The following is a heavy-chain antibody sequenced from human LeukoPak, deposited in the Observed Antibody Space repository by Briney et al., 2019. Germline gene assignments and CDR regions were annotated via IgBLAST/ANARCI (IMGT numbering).Heavy chain of an antibody. CDR3: ARLGMIQAYSTEDY. CDR1: GFTVSSDY. V-gene: IGHV3-53*01. Sequence: GGSLRLSCAASGFTVSSDYMSWVRQAPGKGLEWVSVVYSGGDSYYADSVKGRFTISRDNSKNTLYLQMNSLRAEDTAVYYCARLGMIQAYSTEDYWGQGTLVTVSS. CDR2: VYSGGDS. D-gene: IGHD6-13*01. J-gene: IGHJ4*02.